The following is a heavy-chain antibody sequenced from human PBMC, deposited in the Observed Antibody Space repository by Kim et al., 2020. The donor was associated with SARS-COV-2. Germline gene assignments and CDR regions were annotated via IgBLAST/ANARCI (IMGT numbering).Heavy chain of an antibody. Sequence: ASVKVSCKASGYTFTSYYMHWVRQAPGQGLEWMGIINPSGGSPSYAQRFQGRVTMTRDTSTSTVYMELGSLRFEDTAVYYCARDQISSWTNFEFWGQGTLVTVSS. CDR1: GYTFTSYY. CDR3: ARDQISSWTNFEF. J-gene: IGHJ4*02. CDR2: INPSGGSP. D-gene: IGHD6-13*01. V-gene: IGHV1-46*01.